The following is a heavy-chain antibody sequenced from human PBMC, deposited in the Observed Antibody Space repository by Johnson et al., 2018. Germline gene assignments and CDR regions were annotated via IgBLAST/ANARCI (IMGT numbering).Heavy chain of an antibody. Sequence: QVQLVQSGLGLVRPSQTLSLTCAISGDSVSSNSAAWMWIRQSPSRGLEWLGRTYYRSRWYTDYAVSVKSRITINPDTSKNQFSLLLNSVTTDDTAVYYCVRGPAAANWFDPWGQGTPVTVSS. CDR1: GDSVSSNSAA. V-gene: IGHV6-1*01. D-gene: IGHD6-13*01. CDR2: TYYRSRWYT. J-gene: IGHJ5*02. CDR3: VRGPAAANWFDP.